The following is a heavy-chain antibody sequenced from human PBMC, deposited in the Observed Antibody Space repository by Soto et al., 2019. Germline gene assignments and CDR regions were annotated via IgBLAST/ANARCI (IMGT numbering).Heavy chain of an antibody. Sequence: GGSLRLSCAASGFTVSGFSVKWVRQAPGKALEWVSSITSGGSNIFYADSVKGRFTISRDTAKNSLYLQMNSLRAEDTALYYCARGVSVASTPGRSHFFDYWSQGSLVTVSS. D-gene: IGHD2-2*01. CDR3: ARGVSVASTPGRSHFFDY. CDR1: GFTVSGFS. CDR2: ITSGGSNI. V-gene: IGHV3-21*01. J-gene: IGHJ4*02.